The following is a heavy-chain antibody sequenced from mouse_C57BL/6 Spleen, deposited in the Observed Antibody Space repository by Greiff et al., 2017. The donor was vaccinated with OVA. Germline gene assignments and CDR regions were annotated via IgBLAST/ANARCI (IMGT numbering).Heavy chain of an antibody. CDR2: IDPETGGT. Sequence: VQLQESGAELVRPGASVTLSCKASGYTFTDYEMHWVKQTPVHGLEWIGAIDPETGGTAYNQKFKGKAILTADKSSSTAYMELRSLTSEDSAVYYCTRRDWVDYWGQGTTLTVSS. J-gene: IGHJ2*01. V-gene: IGHV1-15*01. D-gene: IGHD4-1*01. CDR3: TRRDWVDY. CDR1: GYTFTDYE.